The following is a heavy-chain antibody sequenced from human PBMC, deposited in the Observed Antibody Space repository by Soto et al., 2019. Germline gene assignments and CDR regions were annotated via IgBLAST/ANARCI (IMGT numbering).Heavy chain of an antibody. Sequence: QVQLQESGPGLVKPSATLSLTCTVSGGSISSYYWCWTRQPAGKGLEWIGRFYPTGKTNYNPSLQSRLTMSADTSRNQFSLNLTSVTAADTAVYYCARGGLDYGMDVWGQGTTVTVSS. V-gene: IGHV4-4*07. CDR2: FYPTGKT. CDR1: GGSISSYY. CDR3: ARGGLDYGMDV. J-gene: IGHJ6*02. D-gene: IGHD3-16*01.